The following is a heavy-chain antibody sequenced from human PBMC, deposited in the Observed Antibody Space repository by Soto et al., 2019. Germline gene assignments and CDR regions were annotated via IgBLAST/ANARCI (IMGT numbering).Heavy chain of an antibody. CDR1: GGTFSSYA. V-gene: IGHV1-69*13. CDR2: IIPIFGTA. D-gene: IGHD5-12*01. J-gene: IGHJ4*02. CDR3: ARGRWLQYPRFDY. Sequence: SVKVSCKASGGTFSSYAISWVRQAPGQGLEWMGGIIPIFGTANYAQKFQGRVTITADESTSTAYMELSSLRSEDTAVYCCARGRWLQYPRFDYWGQGTLVTVSS.